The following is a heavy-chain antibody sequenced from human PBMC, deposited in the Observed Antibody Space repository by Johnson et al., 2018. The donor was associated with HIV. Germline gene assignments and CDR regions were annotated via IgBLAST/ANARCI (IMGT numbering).Heavy chain of an antibody. D-gene: IGHD1-26*01. CDR1: GFTFSSYG. V-gene: IGHV3-33*01. Sequence: QMLLVESEGGLVQPGRSLRLSCVASGFTFSSYGLHWVRQAPGQGLEWVAFIRYDGSNKYYADSVKGRFTISRDNSKNTLYLQMNSLRAEDTALYYCARAYSGSYSPRSAFDIWGQGTMVTVSS. CDR3: ARAYSGSYSPRSAFDI. J-gene: IGHJ3*02. CDR2: IRYDGSNK.